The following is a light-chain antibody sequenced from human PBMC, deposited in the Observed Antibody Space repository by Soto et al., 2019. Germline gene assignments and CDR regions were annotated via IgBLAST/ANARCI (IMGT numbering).Light chain of an antibody. J-gene: IGKJ1*01. Sequence: SPSTLSGSVGDRVTITCRASQTISSWLAWYQQKPGKAPKLLIYKASTLKSGVPSRFSGSGSGTEFTLTISSLQPDDFATYYCQHYNSYSEAFGQGTKVDIK. CDR2: KAS. V-gene: IGKV1-5*03. CDR1: QTISSW. CDR3: QHYNSYSEA.